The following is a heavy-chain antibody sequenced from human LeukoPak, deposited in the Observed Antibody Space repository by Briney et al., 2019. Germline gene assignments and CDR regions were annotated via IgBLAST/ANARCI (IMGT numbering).Heavy chain of an antibody. CDR2: VFHSGST. D-gene: IGHD2-15*01. Sequence: PSETLSLTCTVSGASIRSSSNYWGWLRQPPGRGLEGIGSVFHSGSTYYNPSLKSRVTISVDTSKNQFSLKLSSVSAADTAVYYCAKHGGYCSVDSCLEYFQHWGQGTLVTVSS. CDR1: GASIRSSSNY. CDR3: AKHGGYCSVDSCLEYFQH. V-gene: IGHV4-39*01. J-gene: IGHJ1*01.